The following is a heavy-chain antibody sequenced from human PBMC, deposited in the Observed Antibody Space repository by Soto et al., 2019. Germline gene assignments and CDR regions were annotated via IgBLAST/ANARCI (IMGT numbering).Heavy chain of an antibody. J-gene: IGHJ4*02. CDR3: ARGGSSLFDY. V-gene: IGHV1-46*01. CDR2: INPSGGST. Sequence: GYSVQVSCKASGYTFTSYYMHWVRQAPGQGLEWMGIINPSGGSTSYAQKFQGRVTMTRDTSTSTVYMELSSLRSEDTAVYDCARGGSSLFDYWGQGTLVTVSS. D-gene: IGHD6-6*01. CDR1: GYTFTSYY.